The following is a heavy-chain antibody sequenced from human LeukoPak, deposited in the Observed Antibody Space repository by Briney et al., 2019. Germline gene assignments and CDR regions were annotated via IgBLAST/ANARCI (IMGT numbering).Heavy chain of an antibody. CDR3: ARAQFIAVAVSFDS. D-gene: IGHD6-19*01. Sequence: SETLSLTCTVSGGSISSYYWSWIRQPPGKGLEWIGYIYYSGSTNYNPSLKSRVTISVDTSKNQFSLKLSSVTAADTAVYYCARAQFIAVAVSFDSWGQGTLVTASS. CDR1: GGSISSYY. CDR2: IYYSGST. J-gene: IGHJ4*02. V-gene: IGHV4-59*01.